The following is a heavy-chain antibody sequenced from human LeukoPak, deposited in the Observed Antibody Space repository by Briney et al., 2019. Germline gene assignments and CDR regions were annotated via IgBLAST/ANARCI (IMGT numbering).Heavy chain of an antibody. V-gene: IGHV3-23*01. Sequence: GGSLRLSCAASGFNFNSYWMHWARQAPGKGLEWVSGISSSGSGDNTYYADSVKGRFTISRDSSKNTLFPHMNTLRAEDTAIYYCAKDRTVGASYWYFDLWGRGTLVTVSS. CDR3: AKDRTVGASYWYFDL. J-gene: IGHJ2*01. CDR2: ISSSGSGDNT. D-gene: IGHD1-26*01. CDR1: GFNFNSYW.